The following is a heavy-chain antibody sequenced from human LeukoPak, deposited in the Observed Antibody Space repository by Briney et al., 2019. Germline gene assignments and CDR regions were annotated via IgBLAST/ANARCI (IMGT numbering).Heavy chain of an antibody. J-gene: IGHJ4*02. CDR1: GFTFSSYW. Sequence: GGSLRLSCAASGFTFSSYWMHWVRQAPGKGLVWVSRINTDGSTTSYADSVKGRFTISRDNAKNTLYLHMDSLRAEDTAVYFCTRGGVDYWGQGTLVPVPS. D-gene: IGHD3-10*01. V-gene: IGHV3-74*01. CDR2: INTDGSTT. CDR3: TRGGVDY.